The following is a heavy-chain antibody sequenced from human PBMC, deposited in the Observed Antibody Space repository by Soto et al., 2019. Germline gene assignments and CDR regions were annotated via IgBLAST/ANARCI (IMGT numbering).Heavy chain of an antibody. J-gene: IGHJ6*03. D-gene: IGHD6-6*01. CDR1: GFTFNSYG. V-gene: IGHV3-30*18. CDR3: AKDDFSSSSGSYYYFYYMDV. CDR2: ISYDGSNQ. Sequence: GGSLRLSCAASGFTFNSYGMHWVRQAPGKGLEWVAVISYDGSNQYYADSVKGRFTISRDNSNNTLHLQMNSLRAEDTAVYYCAKDDFSSSSGSYYYFYYMDVWGKGTTVTVSS.